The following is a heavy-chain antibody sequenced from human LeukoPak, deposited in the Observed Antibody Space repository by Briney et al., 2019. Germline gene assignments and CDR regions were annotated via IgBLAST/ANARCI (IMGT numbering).Heavy chain of an antibody. Sequence: PGGSLRLSCAASGFTFSSYGMHWVRQAPGKGLEWVAVIWYDGSNKYYADSVKGRFTISRDNSKNTLYLQMNSLRAEDTAVYYCARSGYSYGQPDYYFDYWGQGTPVTVSS. J-gene: IGHJ4*02. CDR1: GFTFSSYG. CDR3: ARSGYSYGQPDYYFDY. V-gene: IGHV3-33*01. CDR2: IWYDGSNK. D-gene: IGHD5-18*01.